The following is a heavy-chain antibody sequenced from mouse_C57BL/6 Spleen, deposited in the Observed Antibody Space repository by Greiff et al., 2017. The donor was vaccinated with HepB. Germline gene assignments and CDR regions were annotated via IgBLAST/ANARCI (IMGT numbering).Heavy chain of an antibody. D-gene: IGHD2-1*01. CDR2: IDPSDSYT. V-gene: IGHV1-69*01. CDR3: ARRGRNYVYAMDY. J-gene: IGHJ4*01. CDR1: GYTFTSYW. Sequence: QVQLQQPGAELVMPGASVKLSCKASGYTFTSYWMHWVKQRHGQGLEWIGEIDPSDSYTNYNQKFKGKSTLTVDKSSSTAYMQLSSLTSEDSAVYYCARRGRNYVYAMDYWGQGTSVTVSS.